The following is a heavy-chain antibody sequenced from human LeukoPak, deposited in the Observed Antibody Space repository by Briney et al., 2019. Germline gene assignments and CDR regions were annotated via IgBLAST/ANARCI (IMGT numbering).Heavy chain of an antibody. Sequence: SVKVSCKASGGTFSSYAISWVRQAPGQGLEWMGRIIPILGVANKAQKFQGRVTITADKYTSTAYMELSRLRSEDTAVYYCARVDTAMVIDYGGQGTLVTVSS. V-gene: IGHV1-69*04. D-gene: IGHD5-18*01. CDR1: GGTFSSYA. CDR3: ARVDTAMVIDY. CDR2: IIPILGVA. J-gene: IGHJ4*02.